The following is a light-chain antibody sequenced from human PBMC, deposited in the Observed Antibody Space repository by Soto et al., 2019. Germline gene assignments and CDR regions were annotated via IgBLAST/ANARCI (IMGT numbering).Light chain of an antibody. CDR1: SSDVGGFNY. Sequence: QSALTQPRSVSGSPGQSVTISCTGTSSDVGGFNYVSWYQQHPVKAPKLMIYDVNERPSGVPDRFSGSKSGNTASLTISGLQAEDEAEYYCSSPGGNYIWVFGGGTQLTV. V-gene: IGLV2-11*01. CDR2: DVN. J-gene: IGLJ3*02. CDR3: SSPGGNYIWV.